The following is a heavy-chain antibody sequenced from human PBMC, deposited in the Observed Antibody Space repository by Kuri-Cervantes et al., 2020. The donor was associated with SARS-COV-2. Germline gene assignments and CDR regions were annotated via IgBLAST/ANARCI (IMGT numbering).Heavy chain of an antibody. CDR2: INPSGGST. CDR1: SYTFTSYY. Sequence: SVKVSCKPSSYTFTSYYFHWVRQVPGQGLEWLGIINPSGGSTNYAQKVQGRVSMTSETSTGTVYMEMSSLRSEDTAMYYCSTLTGYYRHDAFNMWGQGTMVTVSS. D-gene: IGHD3-9*01. V-gene: IGHV1-46*03. CDR3: STLTGYYRHDAFNM. J-gene: IGHJ3*02.